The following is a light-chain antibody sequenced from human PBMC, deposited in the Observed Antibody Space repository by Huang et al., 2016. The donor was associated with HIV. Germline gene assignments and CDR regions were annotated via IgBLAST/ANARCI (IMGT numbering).Light chain of an antibody. V-gene: IGKV3-20*01. Sequence: EIVLTQSPGTPSLSPGERATLSCRASQRISSSFLAWYQQKRGQTPRLLIYGASNRATGIPDRFRGSGSGTDFTLTISRLEAEDFAVYYCQHYGSPPWTFGQGTKVEIK. CDR2: GAS. J-gene: IGKJ1*01. CDR3: QHYGSPPWT. CDR1: QRISSSF.